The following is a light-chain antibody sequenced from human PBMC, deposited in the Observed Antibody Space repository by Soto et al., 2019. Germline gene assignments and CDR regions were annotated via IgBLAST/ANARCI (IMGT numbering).Light chain of an antibody. J-gene: IGKJ4*01. Sequence: AIRMTQSPSAFSASTGDRVTITCRASQGISSYLAWYQQKPGKAPKLLIYAASTLQSGVPSRFSGSGAGTDFTLTISGLQSEDFANNYCQQYYSYPSFGGGTKVEIK. CDR1: QGISSY. CDR2: AAS. V-gene: IGKV1-8*01. CDR3: QQYYSYPS.